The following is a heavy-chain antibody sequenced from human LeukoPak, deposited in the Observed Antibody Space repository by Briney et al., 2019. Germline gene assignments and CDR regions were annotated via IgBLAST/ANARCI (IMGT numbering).Heavy chain of an antibody. J-gene: IGHJ4*02. CDR3: AKESQLSYSGTFYIDS. CDR1: GFTFSSYG. D-gene: IGHD1-26*01. V-gene: IGHV3-30*02. Sequence: GGSLRLSCAASGFTFSSYGMHWVRQAPGKGLEWVAFIRYDGSNKYYADSVKGRFTISRDNSKNTLYLQMDSLRPEDTAVYYCAKESQLSYSGTFYIDSWGQGSLVTVSS. CDR2: IRYDGSNK.